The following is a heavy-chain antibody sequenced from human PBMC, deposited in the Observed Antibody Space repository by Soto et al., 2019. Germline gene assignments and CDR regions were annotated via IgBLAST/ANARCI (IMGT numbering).Heavy chain of an antibody. CDR2: ISYDGSNK. J-gene: IGHJ1*01. CDR3: AKDAPER. CDR1: GFTFSSYG. Sequence: QVQLVESGGGVVQPGRSLRLSCAASGFTFSSYGMHRVRQAPGKGLEWVAVISYDGSNKYYADSVKGRFTISRDNSKNTLYLQMNSLRAEDTAVYYCAKDAPERWGQGTLVTVSS. V-gene: IGHV3-30*18.